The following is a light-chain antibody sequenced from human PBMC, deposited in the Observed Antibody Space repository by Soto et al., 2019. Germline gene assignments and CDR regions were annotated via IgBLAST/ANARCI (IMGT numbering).Light chain of an antibody. Sequence: QAVVTQPASVSGSPGQSITVSCTGTSSDVGGYSLVSWYHQNPGKAPKLVIYEGSKRPSGVSNRLSGSKSGNTASLTISGLQPEDEGDYYCCSYTSSTVIFGGGTKLNVL. CDR3: CSYTSSTVI. J-gene: IGLJ2*01. CDR1: SSDVGGYSL. CDR2: EGS. V-gene: IGLV2-23*01.